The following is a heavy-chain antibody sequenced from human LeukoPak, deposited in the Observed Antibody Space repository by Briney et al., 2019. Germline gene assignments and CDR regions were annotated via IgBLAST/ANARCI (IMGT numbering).Heavy chain of an antibody. Sequence: PGGSLRLSCAASGFTFSSYAMHWVRQAPGKGLEWVAVISYDGSNNYYAAAVKGRFTNSRDNSKNTLYLQMNTLRPEDTAIYYGAREGYTSSWLYYYYYMDVWGKGTTVTVSS. V-gene: IGHV3-30*04. D-gene: IGHD6-13*01. CDR1: GFTFSSYA. CDR2: ISYDGSNN. J-gene: IGHJ6*03. CDR3: AREGYTSSWLYYYYYMDV.